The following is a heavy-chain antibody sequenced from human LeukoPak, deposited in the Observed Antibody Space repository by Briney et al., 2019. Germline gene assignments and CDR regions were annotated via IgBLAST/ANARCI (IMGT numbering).Heavy chain of an antibody. Sequence: PGGSLRLSCAASGFTFSSYAMHWVRQAPGKGLEWVAVISYDGSIKYYADSVKGRFTTSRDNSKNMLYLQMNSLSAEDTAVYYCAKDATTWGQGTLVTVSS. CDR3: AKDATT. CDR1: GFTFSSYA. J-gene: IGHJ5*02. V-gene: IGHV3-30-3*01. CDR2: ISYDGSIK.